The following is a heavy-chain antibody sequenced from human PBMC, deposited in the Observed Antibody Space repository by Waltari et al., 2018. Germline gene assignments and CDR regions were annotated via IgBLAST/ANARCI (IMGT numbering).Heavy chain of an antibody. J-gene: IGHJ4*02. CDR1: GGSISSSSYY. CDR2: IYHSGST. D-gene: IGHD6-13*01. V-gene: IGHV4-39*07. Sequence: QLQLQESGPGLVKPSETLSLTCTVSGGSISSSSYYWGWIRQPPGKGLEWIGSIYHSGSTYYNPSLKSRVTISVDTSKNQFSLKLSSVTAADTAVYYCARVALAAAAFDYWGQGTLVTVSS. CDR3: ARVALAAAAFDY.